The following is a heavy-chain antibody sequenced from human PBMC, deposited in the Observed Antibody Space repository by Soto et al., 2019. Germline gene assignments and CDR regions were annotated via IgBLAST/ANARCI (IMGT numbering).Heavy chain of an antibody. Sequence: SGPTLVNPTQTLTLTCTFSGFSLSTSGMCVSWIRQPPGKALEWLARIDWDDDKYYSTSLKTRLTISKDTSKNQVVLTMTNMDTVDTATYYCVRSPGYCTNGVCYATIHYFDFWGQGTLVTVSS. CDR3: VRSPGYCTNGVCYATIHYFDF. D-gene: IGHD2-8*01. CDR2: IDWDDDK. CDR1: GFSLSTSGMC. V-gene: IGHV2-70*11. J-gene: IGHJ4*02.